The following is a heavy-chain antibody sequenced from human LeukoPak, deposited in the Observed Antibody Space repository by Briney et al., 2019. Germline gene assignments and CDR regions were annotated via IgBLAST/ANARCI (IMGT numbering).Heavy chain of an antibody. V-gene: IGHV3-48*01. CDR1: GFTFSSYE. Sequence: PGGSLRLSCAASGFTFSSYEMNWVRQAPGKGLEWVSYISSSSSTIYYADSVKGRFTISRDNAKNSLYLQMNSLRAEDTAVYYCARDRWYSSSWLYFDYWGQGTLVTVSS. CDR2: ISSSSSTI. J-gene: IGHJ4*02. CDR3: ARDRWYSSSWLYFDY. D-gene: IGHD6-13*01.